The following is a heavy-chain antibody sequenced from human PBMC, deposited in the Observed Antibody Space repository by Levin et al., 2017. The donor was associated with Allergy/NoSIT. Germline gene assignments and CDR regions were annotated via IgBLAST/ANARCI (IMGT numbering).Heavy chain of an antibody. J-gene: IGHJ2*01. CDR1: GFTFSSYW. Sequence: PGESLKISCAASGFTFSSYWMSWVRQAPGKGLEWVANIKQDGSEKYYVDSVKGRFTISRDNAKNSLYLQMNSLRAEDTAVYYCARDQGAVLEWFLPTPSEYFDLWGRGTLVTVSS. D-gene: IGHD3-3*01. CDR3: ARDQGAVLEWFLPTPSEYFDL. V-gene: IGHV3-7*01. CDR2: IKQDGSEK.